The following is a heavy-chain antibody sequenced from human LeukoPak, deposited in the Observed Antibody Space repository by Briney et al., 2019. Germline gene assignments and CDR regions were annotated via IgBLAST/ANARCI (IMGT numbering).Heavy chain of an antibody. CDR3: AKDALVLRSFDAYFDY. CDR1: GFTFSSYA. CDR2: ISGSGGST. V-gene: IGHV3-23*01. Sequence: GGSLRLSCAASGFTFSSYAMSWVRQAPGKGLEWVSAISGSGGSTYYADSVKGRITISRVNSKNTLYLQMNSLRAEDTAVYYCAKDALVLRSFDAYFDYWGQGTLVTVSS. D-gene: IGHD3-9*01. J-gene: IGHJ4*02.